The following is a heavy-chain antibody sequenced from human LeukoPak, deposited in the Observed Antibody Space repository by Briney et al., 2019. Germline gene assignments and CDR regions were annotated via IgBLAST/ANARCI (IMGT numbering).Heavy chain of an antibody. CDR1: GFTFSSYA. J-gene: IGHJ5*02. Sequence: GGSLRLSCAASGFTFSSYAMSWVRQAPGKGLEWVSTISGSGGNTYYADSVKGRFTISRDNSKNTLYLQMNSLRAEDTAVYYCARIYDPGGYYYGRHWFDPWGQGTLVTVSS. V-gene: IGHV3-23*01. CDR2: ISGSGGNT. D-gene: IGHD3-22*01. CDR3: ARIYDPGGYYYGRHWFDP.